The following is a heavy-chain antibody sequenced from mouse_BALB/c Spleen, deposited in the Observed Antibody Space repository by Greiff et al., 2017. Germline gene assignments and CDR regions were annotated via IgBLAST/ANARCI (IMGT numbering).Heavy chain of an antibody. CDR2: ISSGSSTI. CDR1: GFTFSSFG. J-gene: IGHJ2*01. D-gene: IGHD1-1*01. CDR3: ARDNYGY. Sequence: EVKLMESGGGLVQPGGSRKLSCAASGFTFSSFGMHWVRQAPEKGLEWVAYISSGSSTIYYADTVKGRFTISRDNPKNTLFLQMTSLRSEDTAMYYCARDNYGYWGQGTTLTVSS. V-gene: IGHV5-17*02.